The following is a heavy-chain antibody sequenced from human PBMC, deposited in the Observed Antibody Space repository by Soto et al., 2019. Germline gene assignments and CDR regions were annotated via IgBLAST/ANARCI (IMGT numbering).Heavy chain of an antibody. CDR1: GYTFTDFY. Sequence: QVQLVQSGTEVKKPGASVTVSCKSSGYTFTDFYLHWLRQAPGQGLEWVGWINPKTGDTKSSQKLQGRVALSRDTSVSPACINLTSLTSDDTAMYYCATGTIGTTGWYHPWGQGTRVTVSS. V-gene: IGHV1-2*02. J-gene: IGHJ5*02. CDR3: ATGTIGTTGWYHP. D-gene: IGHD1-1*01. CDR2: INPKTGDT.